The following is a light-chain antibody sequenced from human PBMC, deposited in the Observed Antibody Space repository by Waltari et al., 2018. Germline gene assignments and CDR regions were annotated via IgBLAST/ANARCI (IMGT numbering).Light chain of an antibody. Sequence: DIQMTQSPSTLSASVGDRVTISCRATESMNSWLAWYQQKPGKAPKLLISRSFNLESGVPSRFSGSGSGTEFILTISSLQPDDLATYHCQQYKRPPWTFGQGTKV. CDR3: QQYKRPPWT. CDR2: RSF. V-gene: IGKV1-5*03. CDR1: ESMNSW. J-gene: IGKJ1*01.